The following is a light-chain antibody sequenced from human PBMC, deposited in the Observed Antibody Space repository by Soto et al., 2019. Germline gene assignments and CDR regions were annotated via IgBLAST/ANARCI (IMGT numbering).Light chain of an antibody. CDR1: QSVRTH. CDR3: QQYGSSPWT. CDR2: GAS. J-gene: IGKJ1*01. V-gene: IGKV3-20*01. Sequence: EIVMTQSPATLSVSPGEIATLSCRASQSVRTHLAWYQQKPGQAPRLLIYGASSRATGIPDRFSGSGSGTDFTLTISRLEPEDFAVYYCQQYGSSPWTFGQGTKVDIK.